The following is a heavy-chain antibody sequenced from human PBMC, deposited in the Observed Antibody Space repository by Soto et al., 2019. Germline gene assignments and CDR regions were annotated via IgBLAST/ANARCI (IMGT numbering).Heavy chain of an antibody. J-gene: IGHJ4*02. CDR2: ISYDGSNK. CDR1: GFTFSSYG. Sequence: GGSLRLSCAASGFTFSSYGMHWVRQAPGKGLEWVAVISYDGSNKYYADSVKGRFTISRDNSKNTLYLQMNSLRAEDTAVYYCAKADYLYRGYHGQFDDWGPATLVTVSS. D-gene: IGHD5-12*01. CDR3: AKADYLYRGYHGQFDD. V-gene: IGHV3-30*18.